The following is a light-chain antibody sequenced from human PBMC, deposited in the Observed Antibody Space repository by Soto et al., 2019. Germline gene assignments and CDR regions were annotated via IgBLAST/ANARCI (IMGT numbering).Light chain of an antibody. V-gene: IGKV3-11*01. CDR2: DAS. CDR3: QQRSNWPLT. CDR1: QSVSSY. J-gene: IGKJ4*01. Sequence: EIVLTQSPATLSLSPGERDTLSCRASQSVSSYLAWYQQKPGQAPRLLIYDASNRATGIPARFSGSGSGTDFTLTISSLEPEDFAVYYCQQRSNWPLTFGGGTKVAIK.